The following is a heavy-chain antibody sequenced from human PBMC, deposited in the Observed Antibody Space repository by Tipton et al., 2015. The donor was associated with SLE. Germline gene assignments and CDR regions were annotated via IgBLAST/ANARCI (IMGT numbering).Heavy chain of an antibody. D-gene: IGHD1-26*01. CDR2: IYTSGST. CDR1: GGSIGSYY. CDR3: ARANSGSNDAFDI. V-gene: IGHV4-4*07. Sequence: LRLSCTVSGGSIGSYYWSWIRQSPGKGLEWIGRIYTSGSTNYNPSLKSRVTMSVDTSKNQFSLKLSSVTAADTAVYYCARANSGSNDAFDIWGQGTMVTVSS. J-gene: IGHJ3*02.